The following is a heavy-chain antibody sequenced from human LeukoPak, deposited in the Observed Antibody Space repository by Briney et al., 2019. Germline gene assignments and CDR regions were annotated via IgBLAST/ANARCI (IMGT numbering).Heavy chain of an antibody. Sequence: RPSETLSLTCTVSGGSISSSSYYWGWIRQPPGKGLEWIGSIYYSGSTYYNPSLKSRVTISVDTSKNQFSLKLSSVTAADTAVYYCERPRIPNYYYYYYMDVWGRGTTVTASS. V-gene: IGHV4-39*01. CDR2: IYYSGST. CDR3: ERPRIPNYYYYYYMDV. J-gene: IGHJ6*03. CDR1: GGSISSSSYY. D-gene: IGHD2-15*01.